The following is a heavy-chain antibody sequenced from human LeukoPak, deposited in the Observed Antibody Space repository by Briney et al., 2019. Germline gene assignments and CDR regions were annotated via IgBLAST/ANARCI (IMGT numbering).Heavy chain of an antibody. J-gene: IGHJ4*02. CDR1: GFTFSSYD. CDR3: AKDEFSYSSSWSDPYDY. CDR2: ISGSGGST. V-gene: IGHV3-23*01. D-gene: IGHD6-13*01. Sequence: QTGGSLRLSCAASGFTFSSYDMSWVRQAPGKGLEWVSVISGSGGSTYYADSVKGRFTISRDNSKNTLYLQMNSLRAEDTAVYYCAKDEFSYSSSWSDPYDYWGQGTLVTVSS.